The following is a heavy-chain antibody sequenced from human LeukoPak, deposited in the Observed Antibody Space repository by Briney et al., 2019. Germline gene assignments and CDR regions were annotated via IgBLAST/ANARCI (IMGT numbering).Heavy chain of an antibody. V-gene: IGHV3-9*01. CDR3: ARDSYNNVDY. Sequence: GGSLRLSCAASGFSFDDYGMHWVRQAPGKGLEWVSGISWNSGRITYADSVKGRFTISGDNAKNSLFLQMNSQRAEDTAVYYCARDSYNNVDYWGQGTLVTVSS. D-gene: IGHD5-24*01. CDR1: GFSFDDYG. J-gene: IGHJ4*02. CDR2: ISWNSGRI.